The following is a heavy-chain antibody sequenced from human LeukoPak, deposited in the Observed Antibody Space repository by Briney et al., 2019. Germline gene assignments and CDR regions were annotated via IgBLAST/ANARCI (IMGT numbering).Heavy chain of an antibody. CDR3: ARGPRGYYYYYYMDV. V-gene: IGHV4-34*01. Sequence: SETPSLTCAVYGGSFSGYYWSWIRQPPGKGLEWIGEINHSGSTNYNPSLKSRVTISVDTSKNQFSLKLSSVTAADTAVYYCARGPRGYYYYYYMDVWGKGTTVTVSS. J-gene: IGHJ6*03. CDR2: INHSGST. CDR1: GGSFSGYY.